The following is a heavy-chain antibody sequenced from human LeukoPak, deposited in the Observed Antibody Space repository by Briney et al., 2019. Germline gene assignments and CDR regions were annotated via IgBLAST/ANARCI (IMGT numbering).Heavy chain of an antibody. J-gene: IGHJ4*02. CDR1: GGTFSSYA. Sequence: GASVKVSCKASGGTFSSYAISWVRQAPGQGLEWMGGIIPIFGTANYAQKFQGRVTITVDESTSTAYMELSSLRSEDTAVYYCARDQNILRRGVTKGYFDYWGQGTLVTVSS. V-gene: IGHV1-69*13. D-gene: IGHD3-10*01. CDR3: ARDQNILRRGVTKGYFDY. CDR2: IIPIFGTA.